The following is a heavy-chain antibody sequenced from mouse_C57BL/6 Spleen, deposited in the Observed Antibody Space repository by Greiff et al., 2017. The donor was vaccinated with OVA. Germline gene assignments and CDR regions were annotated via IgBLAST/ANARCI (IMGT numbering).Heavy chain of an antibody. V-gene: IGHV5-17*01. CDR1: GFTFRDYG. D-gene: IGHD4-1*01. Sequence: EVKLVESGGGLVKPGGSLKLSCAASGFTFRDYGMHWVRQAPEKGLEWVAYISSGSSTIYYADTVKGRFTISRDNAKNTLFLQMTSLRSEDTAMYYCAGETGTAWFAYWGQGTLVTVSA. J-gene: IGHJ3*01. CDR3: AGETGTAWFAY. CDR2: ISSGSSTI.